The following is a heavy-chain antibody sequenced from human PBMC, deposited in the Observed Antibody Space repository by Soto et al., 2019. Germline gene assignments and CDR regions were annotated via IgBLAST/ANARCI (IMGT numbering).Heavy chain of an antibody. Sequence: PGGSLRLSCAASGFTFSSYLMSWVRQAPGKGLEWVANIKQDGSEKYYVDSVKGRFTISRDNAKNSLYLQMNSLRAEDTAVYYCARDGDYSNYVPYYYYMDVWGKGTTVTVSS. D-gene: IGHD4-4*01. CDR3: ARDGDYSNYVPYYYYMDV. CDR2: IKQDGSEK. V-gene: IGHV3-7*01. CDR1: GFTFSSYL. J-gene: IGHJ6*03.